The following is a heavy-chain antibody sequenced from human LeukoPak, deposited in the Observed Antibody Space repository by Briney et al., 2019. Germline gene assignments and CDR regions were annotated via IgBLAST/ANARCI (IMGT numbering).Heavy chain of an antibody. CDR2: ISSSSSYI. CDR3: ARSDPQYYYDSSGYSYPLEFFQH. D-gene: IGHD3-22*01. Sequence: GGSLRLSCAAPGFTFSSYSMNWVRQAPGKGLEWVSSISSSSSYIYYADSVKGRFTISRDNAKNSLYLQMNSLRGEDTAVYYCARSDPQYYYDSSGYSYPLEFFQHWGQGTLVTASS. CDR1: GFTFSSYS. V-gene: IGHV3-21*01. J-gene: IGHJ1*01.